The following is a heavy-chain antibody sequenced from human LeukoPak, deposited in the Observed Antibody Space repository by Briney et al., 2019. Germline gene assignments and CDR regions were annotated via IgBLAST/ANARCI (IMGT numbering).Heavy chain of an antibody. CDR2: IYSGGST. Sequence: GGSLRLSCAASGFTVSSNYMSWVRQAPGKGLEWVSVIYSGGSTYYADSVKGRFTISRDNSKNTLYLQMNSLRAEDTAVYYCARGPNYYDSSGSPGGGGWFDPWGQGTLVTVSS. V-gene: IGHV3-66*01. CDR1: GFTVSSNY. J-gene: IGHJ5*02. CDR3: ARGPNYYDSSGSPGGGGWFDP. D-gene: IGHD3-22*01.